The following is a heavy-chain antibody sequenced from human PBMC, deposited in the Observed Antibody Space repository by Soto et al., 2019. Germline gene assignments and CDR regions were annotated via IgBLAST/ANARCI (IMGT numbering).Heavy chain of an antibody. CDR2: ISHTGRT. Sequence: SETLSLTCSVSTGSMRTYYWTWIRQSPGKGLEWIGQISHTGRTKYNPSLESRVTISVDTSRKQFSLKLTSVTAADTALYYCARDETTGLFDLWGQGTLVTVSS. D-gene: IGHD4-17*01. CDR3: ARDETTGLFDL. V-gene: IGHV4-59*01. CDR1: TGSMRTYY. J-gene: IGHJ4*02.